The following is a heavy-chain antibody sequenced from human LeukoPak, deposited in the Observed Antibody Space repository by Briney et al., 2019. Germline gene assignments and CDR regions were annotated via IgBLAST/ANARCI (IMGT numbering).Heavy chain of an antibody. Sequence: GGSLRLSCAASVFYFRTYVMSWVRQAPGKGLEWVSAISDSGDTTYYADSVEGRFTISRDNSKNTVFLQMNSLRAEDTAVYYCARHDRSMRFLDYWGQGTLVTVSS. CDR1: VFYFRTYV. CDR2: ISDSGDTT. CDR3: ARHDRSMRFLDY. D-gene: IGHD1-1*01. V-gene: IGHV3-23*01. J-gene: IGHJ4*02.